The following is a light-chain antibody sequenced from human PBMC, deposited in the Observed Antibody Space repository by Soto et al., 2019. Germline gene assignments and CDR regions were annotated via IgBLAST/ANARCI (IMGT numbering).Light chain of an antibody. CDR1: SSGIRDYNY. CDR3: SSKSHDF. V-gene: IGLV2-14*01. J-gene: IGLJ1*01. CDR2: EVS. Sequence: QSVLTQPASVSGSPGQSITISCTGTSSGIRDYNYVSWYQQLPGNAPNLIMYEVSNRPSGISNRFSGSKSGNTSSLTISGLQAEDEADYYCSSKSHDFFGTGTKLTVL.